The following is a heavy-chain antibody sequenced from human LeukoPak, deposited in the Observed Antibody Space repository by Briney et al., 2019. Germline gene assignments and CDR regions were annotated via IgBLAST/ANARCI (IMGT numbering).Heavy chain of an antibody. Sequence: SETLSLTCTVSGGSISSSSYYWGWIRQPPGKGLEWIGSIYYSGSTYYNPSLKSRVTISVDTSKNQFSLKLSSVTAADTAVYYCARDSPRGKVVPGDAFDIWGQGTMVTVSS. D-gene: IGHD2-2*01. CDR1: GGSISSSSYY. J-gene: IGHJ3*02. CDR3: ARDSPRGKVVPGDAFDI. V-gene: IGHV4-39*07. CDR2: IYYSGST.